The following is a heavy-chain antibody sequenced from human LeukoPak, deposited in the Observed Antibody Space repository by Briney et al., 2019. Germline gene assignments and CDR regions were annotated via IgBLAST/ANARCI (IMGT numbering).Heavy chain of an antibody. V-gene: IGHV3-23*01. CDR1: GFTFSSYG. CDR2: ISGSGGST. D-gene: IGHD3-22*01. J-gene: IGHJ5*02. CDR3: AKLERAYYYDSSGYP. Sequence: GGSLRLSCAASGFTFSSYGMSWVRQAPGKGLEWVSAISGSGGSTYYADSVKGRFTISRDNSKNTLYLQMNSLRAEDTAVYYCAKLERAYYYDSSGYPWGQGTLVTVSS.